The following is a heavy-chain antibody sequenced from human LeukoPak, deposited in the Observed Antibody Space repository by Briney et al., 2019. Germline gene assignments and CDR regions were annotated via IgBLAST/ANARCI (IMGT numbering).Heavy chain of an antibody. J-gene: IGHJ5*02. CDR3: ARNGPSRNGYGPSRNWFDP. CDR2: ISAYNGNT. D-gene: IGHD5-12*01. V-gene: IGHV1-18*01. CDR1: GYTFTSYG. Sequence: GASVKVSCKASGYTFTSYGISWVRQAPGQGLEWMGWISAYNGNTNYAQKLQGRVTMTTDTSTSTAYMELRSLRSDDTAVYYCARNGPSRNGYGPSRNWFDPWGQGTLVTVSS.